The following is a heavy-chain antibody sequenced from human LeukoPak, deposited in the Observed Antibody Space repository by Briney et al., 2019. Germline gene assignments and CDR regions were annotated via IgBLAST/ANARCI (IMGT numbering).Heavy chain of an antibody. Sequence: GGSLRLSCAASGISFRSYGMHWVRQAPGKGLEWVTFIWYDASNKYYAESVKGRFTISRDNSRNTVFLQVNSLRAEDTAIYYCATDISTHYFGSWGQGTLVTVSS. CDR1: GISFRSYG. J-gene: IGHJ4*02. CDR2: IWYDASNK. V-gene: IGHV3-30*02. CDR3: ATDISTHYFGS. D-gene: IGHD3-9*01.